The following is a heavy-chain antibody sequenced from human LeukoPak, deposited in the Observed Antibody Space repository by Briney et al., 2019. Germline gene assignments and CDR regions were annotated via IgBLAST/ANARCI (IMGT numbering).Heavy chain of an antibody. V-gene: IGHV3-74*01. CDR1: GFTFSYHW. CDR3: ARGPGSSGGAYVGDY. Sequence: GGSLRLSCGASGFTFSYHWMHWVRQVPGKGSVWVSRIDGGGSSTSYADSVKGRFSISRDNAKSTLYLQMSSLRAEDTAVYYCARGPGSSGGAYVGDYWGPGTLVTVSS. J-gene: IGHJ4*01. D-gene: IGHD3-22*01. CDR2: IDGGGSST.